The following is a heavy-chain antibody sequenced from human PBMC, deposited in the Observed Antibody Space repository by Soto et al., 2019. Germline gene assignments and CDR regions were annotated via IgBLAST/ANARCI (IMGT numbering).Heavy chain of an antibody. CDR2: ISGSGGST. CDR3: AKVLGGSYDYIWGSYRAVDY. Sequence: EVQLLESGGGLVQPGGSLRLSCAASGFTFSSYAMSWVRQAPGKGLEWVSAISGSGGSTYYADSVKGRFTISSDNSKNTLYLQMNSLRAEDTAVYYCAKVLGGSYDYIWGSYRAVDYWGQGTLVTVAS. J-gene: IGHJ4*02. V-gene: IGHV3-23*01. CDR1: GFTFSSYA. D-gene: IGHD3-16*02.